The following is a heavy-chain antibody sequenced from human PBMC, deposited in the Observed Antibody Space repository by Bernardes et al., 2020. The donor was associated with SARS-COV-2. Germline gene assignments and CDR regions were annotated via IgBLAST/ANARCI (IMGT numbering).Heavy chain of an antibody. V-gene: IGHV5-51*01. CDR3: ARGTPYDF. CDR2: IYPEDSET. D-gene: IGHD1-7*01. CDR1: GYSFIHYW. Sequence: GECLKSSSHAAGYSFIHYWIGWVRPSPGKGLEWVGIIYPEDSETRYSPSFRGQVSISADRSINTAYLQLNTLRASDTAIYYCARGTPYDFWGQGTLFTVSS. J-gene: IGHJ4*02.